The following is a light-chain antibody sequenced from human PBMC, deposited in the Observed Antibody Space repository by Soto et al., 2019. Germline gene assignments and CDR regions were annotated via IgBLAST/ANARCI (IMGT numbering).Light chain of an antibody. J-gene: IGKJ2*01. CDR1: QDISNN. Sequence: DIPMSQSPPSLSASVGDRVTITCQASQDISNNLNWYQHKPGKAPKLLIFRASNLETGVPSRFSGGGSGTHFTFTISSLQPEDIATYYCQQYDNLPSYTFGPGTKLEIK. V-gene: IGKV1-33*01. CDR2: RAS. CDR3: QQYDNLPSYT.